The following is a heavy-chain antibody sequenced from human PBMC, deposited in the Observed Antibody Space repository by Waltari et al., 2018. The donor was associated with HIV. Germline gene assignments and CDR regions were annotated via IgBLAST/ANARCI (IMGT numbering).Heavy chain of an antibody. CDR1: RFTFDDYT. CDR2: IKWDGGRT. CDR3: TKDRGADSGFDS. D-gene: IGHD6-25*01. Sequence: VVQIGGSLRLSCAASRFTFDDYTMHWVRQAPGKGLEWVSLIKWDGGRTHYADSVKGRFTISRDNSKNSLHLQMNSLRAEDTGMYYCTKDRGADSGFDSWGQGTLVTVSP. J-gene: IGHJ4*02. V-gene: IGHV3-43*01.